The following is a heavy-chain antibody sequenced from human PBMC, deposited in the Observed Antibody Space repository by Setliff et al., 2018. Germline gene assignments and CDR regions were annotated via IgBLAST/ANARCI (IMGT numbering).Heavy chain of an antibody. CDR2: IYVSTGST. Sequence: SETLSLTCAVSGDSISSGIYHWSWIRQSAGKGLEWIGRIYVSTGSTNYSPSLKSRVSISVDKSKNQFSLKLSSVTAADTAVYYCARGRRGKTYYYGSGSYYNTREIYFDYWGQGTLVTVSS. J-gene: IGHJ4*02. CDR3: ARGRRGKTYYYGSGSYYNTREIYFDY. V-gene: IGHV4-61*02. CDR1: GDSISSGIYH. D-gene: IGHD3-10*01.